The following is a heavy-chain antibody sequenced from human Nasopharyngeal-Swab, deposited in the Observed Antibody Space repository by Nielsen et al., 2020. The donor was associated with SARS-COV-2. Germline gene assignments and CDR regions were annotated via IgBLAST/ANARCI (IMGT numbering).Heavy chain of an antibody. V-gene: IGHV4-34*01. D-gene: IGHD6-13*01. CDR3: ARDAGIAAAGNYPIDY. Sequence: GSLRLSCAVYGGSCSGYYWSWIRQPPGKGLEWIGEINHSGSTNYNPSLKSRVTISVDTSKNQFSLKLSSVTAADTAVYYCARDAGIAAAGNYPIDYWGQGTLVTVSS. J-gene: IGHJ4*02. CDR1: GGSCSGYY. CDR2: INHSGST.